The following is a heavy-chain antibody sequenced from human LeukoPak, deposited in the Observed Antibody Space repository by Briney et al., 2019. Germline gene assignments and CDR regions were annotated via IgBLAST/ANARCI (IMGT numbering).Heavy chain of an antibody. CDR2: INPNSGGT. V-gene: IGHV1-2*02. D-gene: IGHD3-10*02. CDR1: GYTFTGYY. Sequence: ASVKVSCKASGYTFTGYYMHWVRQAPGQGLEWMGWINPNSGGTNYAQKFQGRVTMTRDTSISTAYMELSRLRSDDTAVYYCARDRVDTMMIGESVYWGQGTLVTVSS. J-gene: IGHJ4*02. CDR3: ARDRVDTMMIGESVY.